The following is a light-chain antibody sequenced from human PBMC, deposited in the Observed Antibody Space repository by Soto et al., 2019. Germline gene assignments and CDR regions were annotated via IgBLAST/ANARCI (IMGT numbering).Light chain of an antibody. CDR1: QSLVYTDGNTY. V-gene: IGKV2-30*01. CDR3: MQGTHWPLT. Sequence: DAVLTQSPLSLPVTLGQPASVSCRSSQSLVYTDGNTYLNWFHQRPGQSPRRLIYKVSYRDSGVPERFSGSGSGSDFTLKISRVEAEDVGVYYCMQGTHWPLTFGGGTKVEIK. J-gene: IGKJ4*01. CDR2: KVS.